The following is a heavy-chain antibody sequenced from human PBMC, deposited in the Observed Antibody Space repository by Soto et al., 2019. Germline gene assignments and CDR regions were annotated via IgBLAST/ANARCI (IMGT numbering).Heavy chain of an antibody. V-gene: IGHV4-31*03. CDR3: ARFYMVRGVMGAFDI. J-gene: IGHJ3*02. D-gene: IGHD3-10*01. CDR2: IYYIGST. CDR1: GGIMHNGGYL. Sequence: SVSGGIMHNGGYLGCLIRQSPEKGLEWIGYIYYIGSTYYNPSLKSRVSISVDTSKNQFSLKLSSVTAADTAVYYCARFYMVRGVMGAFDIWGQGTMVT.